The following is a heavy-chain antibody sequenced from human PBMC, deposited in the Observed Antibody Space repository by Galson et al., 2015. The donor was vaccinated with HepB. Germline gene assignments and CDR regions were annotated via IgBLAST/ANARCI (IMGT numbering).Heavy chain of an antibody. CDR3: ARLAHLGYCSGGSCYGDD. CDR1: GGSISSSSYY. Sequence: SETLSLTCTVSGGSISSSSYYWGWIRQPPGKGLEWIGSIYYSGSTYYNPSLKSRVTISVDTSKNQFSLKLSSVTAADTAVYYCARLAHLGYCSGGSCYGDDWGQGTLVTVSS. CDR2: IYYSGST. V-gene: IGHV4-39*01. D-gene: IGHD2-15*01. J-gene: IGHJ4*02.